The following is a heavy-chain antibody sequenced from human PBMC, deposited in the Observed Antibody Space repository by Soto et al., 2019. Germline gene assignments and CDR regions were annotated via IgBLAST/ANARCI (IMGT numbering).Heavy chain of an antibody. CDR1: GFTFSSYS. CDR2: ISSSSSYI. CDR3: ASHPRDSSGYWYYFDY. J-gene: IGHJ4*02. D-gene: IGHD3-22*01. Sequence: EVQLVESGGGLVKPGESLRLSCAASGFTFSSYSMNWVRQAPGKGLEWVSSISSSSSYIYYADSVKGRFTISSDNAKNSLYLQMNSLRAEDTAVYYCASHPRDSSGYWYYFDYWGQGTLVTVSS. V-gene: IGHV3-21*01.